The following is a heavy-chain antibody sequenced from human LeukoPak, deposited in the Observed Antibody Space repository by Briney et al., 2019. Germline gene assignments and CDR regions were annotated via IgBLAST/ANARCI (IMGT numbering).Heavy chain of an antibody. J-gene: IGHJ4*02. V-gene: IGHV1-46*01. CDR1: GYIFTSYF. CDR2: INPTGGST. Sequence: ASVKVSCKASGYIFTSYFMHWVRQAPGQGLEWMGIINPTGGSTSYAQNFQGRVTMTRDMSTSTVYMELSSLRFEDTAVYYCARGLVNSSSWYRFWGQGTLVTVSS. D-gene: IGHD6-13*01. CDR3: ARGLVNSSSWYRF.